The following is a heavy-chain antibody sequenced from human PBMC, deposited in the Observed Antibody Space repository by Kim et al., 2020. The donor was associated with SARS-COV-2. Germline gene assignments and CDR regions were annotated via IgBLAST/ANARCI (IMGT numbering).Heavy chain of an antibody. Sequence: SETLSLTCAVYGGSFSGYYWSWIRQPPGKGLEWIGEINHSGSTNYNPSLKSRVTISVDTSKNQFSLKLSSVTAADTAVYYCARGLFVVQWLVRRRTDAFDIWGQGTMVTVSS. J-gene: IGHJ3*02. CDR2: INHSGST. D-gene: IGHD6-19*01. V-gene: IGHV4-34*01. CDR1: GGSFSGYY. CDR3: ARGLFVVQWLVRRRTDAFDI.